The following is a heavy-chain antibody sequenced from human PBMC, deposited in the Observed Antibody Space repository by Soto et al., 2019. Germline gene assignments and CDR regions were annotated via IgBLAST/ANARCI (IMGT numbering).Heavy chain of an antibody. Sequence: SQTLSLTCAISGDSVSSNSAAWNWIRRSPSRGLEWLGRTYYRSKWYNDYAVSVKSRITINPDISKNQFSLQLNSVTPEDTAVYYCARGTAAQYKNWGQGTLVTVSS. J-gene: IGHJ4*02. V-gene: IGHV6-1*01. CDR3: ARGTAAQYKN. CDR1: GDSVSSNSAA. D-gene: IGHD6-13*01. CDR2: TYYRSKWYN.